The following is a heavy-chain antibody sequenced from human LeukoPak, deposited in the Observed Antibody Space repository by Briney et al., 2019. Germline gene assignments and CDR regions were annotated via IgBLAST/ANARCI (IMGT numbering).Heavy chain of an antibody. D-gene: IGHD3-9*01. CDR2: IRYDGSNK. J-gene: IGHJ6*03. CDR3: ARGERYFDWLDPRYYYYYYMDV. Sequence: QPGGSLRLSCAASGFTFSSYGMHWVRQAPGKGLEWVAFIRYDGSNKYYADSVKGRFTISRDNAKNSLYLQMNSLRAEDTAVYYCARGERYFDWLDPRYYYYYYMDVWGKGTTVTISS. CDR1: GFTFSSYG. V-gene: IGHV3-30*02.